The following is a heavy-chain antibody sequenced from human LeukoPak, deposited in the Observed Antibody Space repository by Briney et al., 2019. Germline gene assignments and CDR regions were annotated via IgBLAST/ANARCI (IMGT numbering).Heavy chain of an antibody. D-gene: IGHD2-2*01. V-gene: IGHV1-2*02. J-gene: IGHJ5*02. CDR3: ARVPCLSTACSPINWFDP. CDR1: GYTFTAYY. CDR2: INPNSGGT. Sequence: ASVKVSCKASGYTFTAYYIHWVRRAPGQGLEWMGWINPNSGGTNYAQKFQGRVTMTRDTSISTAYMELSRLRSDDTAVYYCARVPCLSTACSPINWFDPWGQGTLVTVSS.